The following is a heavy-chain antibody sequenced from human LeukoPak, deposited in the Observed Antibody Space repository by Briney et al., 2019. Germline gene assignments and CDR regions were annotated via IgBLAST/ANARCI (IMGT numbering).Heavy chain of an antibody. CDR2: IYYSGST. CDR1: DNSISSYY. D-gene: IGHD1-14*01. J-gene: IGHJ5*02. CDR3: AGGGGRITFGL. V-gene: IGHV4-59*01. Sequence: SETLSLTCTVSDNSISSYYWSWIRQPPGKGLEWIGYIYYSGSTNYNPSLKSRVTMSVDTSKNQFSLKLSSATAADTAVYYCAGGGGRITFGLWGQGTLVTVSS.